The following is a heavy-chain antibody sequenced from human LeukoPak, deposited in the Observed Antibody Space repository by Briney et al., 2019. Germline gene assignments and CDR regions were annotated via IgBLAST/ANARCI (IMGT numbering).Heavy chain of an antibody. Sequence: GGSLRLSCVVSGFTFNRCWMNWVRQAPGKGLEGVAHINPDGRDTYYVDSVKGRFTLSRDNAQNSMYLQMNSLRVEDTAVYYCTSWGDTTAEYFQRWGQGTLVTVSS. CDR1: GFTFNRCW. CDR3: TSWGDTTAEYFQR. J-gene: IGHJ1*01. D-gene: IGHD2-21*02. CDR2: INPDGRDT. V-gene: IGHV3-7*01.